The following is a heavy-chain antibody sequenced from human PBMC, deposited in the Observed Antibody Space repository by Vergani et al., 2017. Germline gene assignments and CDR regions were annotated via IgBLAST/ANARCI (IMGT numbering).Heavy chain of an antibody. J-gene: IGHJ6*02. V-gene: IGHV4-34*01. CDR2: INHSGST. Sequence: QVQLQQWGAGLLKPSETLSLTCAVYGGSFSGYYWSWIRKPPGKGLEWIGEINHSGSTNYNPSLKSRVTISVDTSKNQFSLKLSSVTAADTAVYYCARLARPYYYYGMDVWGQGTTVTVSS. CDR1: GGSFSGYY. CDR3: ARLARPYYYYGMDV.